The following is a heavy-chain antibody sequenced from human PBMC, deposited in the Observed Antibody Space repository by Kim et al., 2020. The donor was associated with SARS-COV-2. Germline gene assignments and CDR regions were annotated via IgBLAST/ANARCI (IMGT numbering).Heavy chain of an antibody. J-gene: IGHJ4*02. CDR1: GGTFSSYA. CDR2: IIPIFGTA. Sequence: SVKVSCKASGGTFSSYAISWVRQAPGQGLEWMGGIIPIFGTANYAQKFQGRVTITADESTSTAYMELSSLRSEDTAVYYCAESYLTYCGGDCYRHNVPYYFDYWGQGTLVTVSS. CDR3: AESYLTYCGGDCYRHNVPYYFDY. V-gene: IGHV1-69*13. D-gene: IGHD2-21*02.